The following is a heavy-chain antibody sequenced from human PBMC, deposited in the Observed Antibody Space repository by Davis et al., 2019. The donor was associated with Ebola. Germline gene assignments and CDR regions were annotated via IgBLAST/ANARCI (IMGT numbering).Heavy chain of an antibody. CDR3: AREVVRASYYYYGMDV. CDR1: GFTFSSYG. V-gene: IGHV3-33*01. D-gene: IGHD3-22*01. Sequence: GESLKISCAASGFTFSSYGMHWVRQAPGKGLEWVAVIWYDGSNKYYADSVKGRFTISRDNSKNTLYLQMNSLRAEDTAVYYCAREVVRASYYYYGMDVWGQGTTVTASS. CDR2: IWYDGSNK. J-gene: IGHJ6*02.